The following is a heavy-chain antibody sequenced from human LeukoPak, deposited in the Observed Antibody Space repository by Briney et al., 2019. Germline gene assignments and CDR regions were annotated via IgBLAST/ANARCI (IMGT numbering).Heavy chain of an antibody. CDR2: ISYDGSNK. CDR1: GFTFSSYA. Sequence: GRSLRLSCAASGFTFSSYAMHWVRQAPGKGLEWVAVISYDGSNKYYADSVKGRFTISRDNSKNTLYLQMNSLRAEDTAVYYCARDRLGYGYGPEVDYWGQGTLVTVSS. V-gene: IGHV3-30-3*01. CDR3: ARDRLGYGYGPEVDY. J-gene: IGHJ4*02. D-gene: IGHD5-18*01.